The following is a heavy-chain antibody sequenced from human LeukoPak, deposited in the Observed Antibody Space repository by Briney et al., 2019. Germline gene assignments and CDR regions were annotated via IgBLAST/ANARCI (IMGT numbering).Heavy chain of an antibody. D-gene: IGHD3-9*01. CDR2: ISGSGGST. Sequence: PGGSLRLSCAASGFTFSSYGMSWVRQAPGKRLEWVSAISGSGGSTYYADSVKGRFTISRDNSKNTLYLQMNSLRAEDTAVYYCAKDQSLDSLRYFDWLSVGHYFDYWGQGTLVTVSS. CDR1: GFTFSSYG. J-gene: IGHJ4*02. CDR3: AKDQSLDSLRYFDWLSVGHYFDY. V-gene: IGHV3-23*01.